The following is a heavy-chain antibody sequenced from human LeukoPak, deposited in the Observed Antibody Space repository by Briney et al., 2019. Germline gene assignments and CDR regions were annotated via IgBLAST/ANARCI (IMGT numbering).Heavy chain of an antibody. Sequence: PSETLSLTCTVSGGSISSYYWSWIRQPPGKGLEWIGYIYYSGSTNYNPSLKSRVTISVDMSKNQFSLKLSSVTAADTAVYYCARWGTYSSSWYILDVWGQGTTVTVSS. CDR3: ARWGTYSSSWYILDV. CDR2: IYYSGST. CDR1: GGSISSYY. D-gene: IGHD6-13*01. V-gene: IGHV4-59*08. J-gene: IGHJ6*02.